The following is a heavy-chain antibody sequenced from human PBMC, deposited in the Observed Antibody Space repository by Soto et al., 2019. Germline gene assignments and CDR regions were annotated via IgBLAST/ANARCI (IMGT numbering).Heavy chain of an antibody. CDR1: GYTFTSYY. V-gene: IGHV1-46*01. Sequence: AASVKVSCKASGYTFTSYYMHWVRQAPGQGLEWMGIINPSGGSTSYAQKFQDRVTMTRDTSTSTVYMELSSLRSEDTAVYYCAREGQGYYDSSGYFHWFDPWGQGTLVTVSS. CDR3: AREGQGYYDSSGYFHWFDP. D-gene: IGHD3-22*01. J-gene: IGHJ5*02. CDR2: INPSGGST.